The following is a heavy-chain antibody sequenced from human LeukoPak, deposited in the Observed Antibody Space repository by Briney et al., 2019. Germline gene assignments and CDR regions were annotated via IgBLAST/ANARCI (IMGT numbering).Heavy chain of an antibody. D-gene: IGHD3-10*01. J-gene: IGHJ5*02. V-gene: IGHV3-23*01. Sequence: GGSLRLSCAASGFTFSSYVMSWVRQAPGKGLEWVSSISDSGGSTYYADSVKGRFTISRDNSKNTLYLQMNSLRAEDTAVYFCAKDRYGSFDPWGQGTLVTVSS. CDR2: ISDSGGST. CDR3: AKDRYGSFDP. CDR1: GFTFSSYV.